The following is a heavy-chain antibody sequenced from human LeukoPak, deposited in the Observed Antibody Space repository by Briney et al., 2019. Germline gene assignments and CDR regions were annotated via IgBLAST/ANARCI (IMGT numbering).Heavy chain of an antibody. D-gene: IGHD3-3*01. CDR2: IRSKAYGGTT. CDR1: GFNFGAYA. V-gene: IGHV3-49*04. J-gene: IGHJ4*02. CDR3: TRERDYDFWSGYVDY. Sequence: GGSLRLSCTASGFNFGAYAMSWVRQAPGKGLEWVGFIRSKAYGGTTEYAASVKGRFTISRDDSKSIAYLQMNSLKTEDTAVYYCTRERDYDFWSGYVDYWGQGTLVTVSS.